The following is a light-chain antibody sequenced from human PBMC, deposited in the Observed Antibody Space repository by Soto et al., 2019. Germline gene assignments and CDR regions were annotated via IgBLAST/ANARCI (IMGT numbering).Light chain of an antibody. CDR1: SSDVGGYDY. J-gene: IGLJ1*01. CDR3: RSYTSSSLYV. V-gene: IGLV2-14*03. Sequence: QSALTQPASVSGSPGQSITISCTGTSSDVGGYDYVSWYQHHPGKAPKLMIYDVSNRPSGVSNRFSGSKSGNTASLTISGLQAEDEADYYCRSYTSSSLYVFGTGTKVTVL. CDR2: DVS.